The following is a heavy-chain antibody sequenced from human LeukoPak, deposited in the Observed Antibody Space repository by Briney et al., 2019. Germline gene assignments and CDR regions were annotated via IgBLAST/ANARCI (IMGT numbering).Heavy chain of an antibody. V-gene: IGHV3-30*18. CDR1: GFTFSSYG. J-gene: IGHJ4*02. CDR3: AKDQITMVRGVPNFDY. Sequence: PGGSLRLSCAASGFTFSSYGMHWVRQAPGKGLEWVAVISYDGSNKYYADSVKGRFTISRDNSKNTLYLQMNSLRAEDTAVYYCAKDQITMVRGVPNFDYWGQGTLVTVSS. CDR2: ISYDGSNK. D-gene: IGHD3-10*01.